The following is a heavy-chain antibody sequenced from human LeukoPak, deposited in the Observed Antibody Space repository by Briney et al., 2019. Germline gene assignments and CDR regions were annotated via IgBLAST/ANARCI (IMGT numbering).Heavy chain of an antibody. CDR2: IKEDGSGK. V-gene: IGHV3-7*01. D-gene: IGHD3/OR15-3a*01. CDR3: TRWTDWYFDL. Sequence: GGSLSPSCAASAFTFSSYWMSWVRQAPGKGLEWVANIKEDGSGKNYVDSVKGRFTISRDNAKNTLYLQMNSLRAADTAVYYCTRWTDWYFDLWGRGTLVTVSS. J-gene: IGHJ2*01. CDR1: AFTFSSYW.